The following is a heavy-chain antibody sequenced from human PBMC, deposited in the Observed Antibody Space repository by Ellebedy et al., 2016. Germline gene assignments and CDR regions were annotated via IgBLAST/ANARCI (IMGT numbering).Heavy chain of an antibody. D-gene: IGHD5-12*01. CDR2: INPSGGST. Sequence: ASVKVSCXASGYTFTSYYMHWVRRAPGQGLEWMGIINPSGGSTSYAQKFQGRVTMTRDTSTSTVYMELSSLRSEDTAVYYCARDRRVATNHYGMDVWGQGTTVTVSS. CDR3: ARDRRVATNHYGMDV. CDR1: GYTFTSYY. V-gene: IGHV1-46*01. J-gene: IGHJ6*02.